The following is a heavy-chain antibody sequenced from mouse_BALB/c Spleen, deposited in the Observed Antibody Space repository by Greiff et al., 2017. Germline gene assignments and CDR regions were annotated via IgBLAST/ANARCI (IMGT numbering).Heavy chain of an antibody. Sequence: EVKLMESGPGLVKPSQSLSLTCTVTGYSITSDYAWNWIRQFPGNKLEWMGYISYSGSTSYNPSLKSRISITRDTSKNQFFLQLNSVTTEDTATYYCARLGRYFDVWGAGTTVTVSS. D-gene: IGHD4-1*01. CDR2: ISYSGST. V-gene: IGHV3-2*02. J-gene: IGHJ1*01. CDR3: ARLGRYFDV. CDR1: GYSITSDYA.